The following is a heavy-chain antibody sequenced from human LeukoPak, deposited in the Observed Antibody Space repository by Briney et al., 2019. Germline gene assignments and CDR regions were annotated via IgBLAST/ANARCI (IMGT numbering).Heavy chain of an antibody. CDR1: GFTFSSYG. CDR2: ISYDGSNK. V-gene: IGHV3-30*18. Sequence: GGSLRLSCAASGFTFSSYGMHWVRQAPGKGLEWVAVISYDGSNKYYADSVKGRFTISRDNSKNTLYLQMNSLRAEDTAVYYCAKDSVGYGDYAYYYGMDVWGQGTTVTVSS. CDR3: AKDSVGYGDYAYYYGMDV. J-gene: IGHJ6*02. D-gene: IGHD4-17*01.